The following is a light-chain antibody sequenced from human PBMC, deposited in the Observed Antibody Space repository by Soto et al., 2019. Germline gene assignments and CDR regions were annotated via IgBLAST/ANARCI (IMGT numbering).Light chain of an antibody. V-gene: IGLV2-14*01. CDR2: EVS. Sequence: QSVLTQPASVPGSPGQSITISCTGTSSDVGGYNYVSWYQQHPGKAPKLMIYEVSNRPSGVSNRFSGSKSGNTASLTISGLQAEDEADYYCSSYTSSSTLDYVFGTGTKVTVL. J-gene: IGLJ1*01. CDR3: SSYTSSSTLDYV. CDR1: SSDVGGYNY.